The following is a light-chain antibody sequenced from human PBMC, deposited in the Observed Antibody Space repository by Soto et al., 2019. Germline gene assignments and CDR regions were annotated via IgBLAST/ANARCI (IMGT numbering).Light chain of an antibody. CDR3: QQYGTSAGT. CDR1: QSVSSSH. V-gene: IGKV3-20*01. J-gene: IGKJ1*01. Sequence: EIVMTQSPATLSVSPGERATLSCRASQSVSSSHLAWYQQNPGQAPRLLIYGATSRATGIPDRFSGSGSGTDFTLTISRLEPEDFAVYYCQQYGTSAGTFGQGTKV. CDR2: GAT.